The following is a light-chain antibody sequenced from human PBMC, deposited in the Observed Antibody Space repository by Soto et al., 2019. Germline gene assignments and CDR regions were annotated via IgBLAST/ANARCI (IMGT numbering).Light chain of an antibody. CDR2: AAS. Sequence: AIRMTQSPSSFSASTGDRVTITCRASQGISSYLAWYQQKPGKAPKLLIYAASTLQSGVPSRFSGSGSATDFTLTISCLQSEYFATYYCQQYYSYPPTFGQGTKVEIK. J-gene: IGKJ1*01. CDR1: QGISSY. CDR3: QQYYSYPPT. V-gene: IGKV1-8*01.